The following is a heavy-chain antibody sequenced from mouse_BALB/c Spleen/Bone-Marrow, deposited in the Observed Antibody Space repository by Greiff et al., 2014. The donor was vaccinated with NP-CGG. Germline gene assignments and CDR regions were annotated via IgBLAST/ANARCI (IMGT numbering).Heavy chain of an antibody. J-gene: IGHJ4*01. CDR1: GYTFTDYA. CDR3: ARRGGFYAMDY. V-gene: IGHV1S137*01. CDR2: ISTYYGDA. Sequence: QVQLQQSGAELVRPGVSVKISCKGSGYTFTDYAMHWVKQSHAKSLEWIGVISTYYGDASYNQKFKGKATMTVGKSSSTAYMELARLTSEDSAIYYCARRGGFYAMDYWGQGTSVTVSS.